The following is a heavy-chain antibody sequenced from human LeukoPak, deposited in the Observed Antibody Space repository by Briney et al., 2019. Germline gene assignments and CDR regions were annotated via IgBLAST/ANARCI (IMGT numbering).Heavy chain of an antibody. CDR3: ARDTYYYDSSGHGNY. Sequence: SETLSLTRTVSGGSTSVYYWGWIRQPPGKGLEWIGSIYYSGSTYYNPSLKSRVTISVDTSKNQFSLKLSSVTAADTAVYYCARDTYYYDSSGHGNYWGQGTLVTVSS. CDR2: IYYSGST. CDR1: GGSTSVYY. D-gene: IGHD3-22*01. J-gene: IGHJ4*02. V-gene: IGHV4-39*07.